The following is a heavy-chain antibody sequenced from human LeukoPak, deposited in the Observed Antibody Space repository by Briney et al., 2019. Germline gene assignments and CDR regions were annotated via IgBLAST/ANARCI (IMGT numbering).Heavy chain of an antibody. Sequence: GRSLRLSCAASGFTFDDYAMHWVRQAPGKGLEWVSGISWNSGSIGYADSVKGRFTISRDNAKNSLYLQMNSLRAEDTALYYCAKLGGSSGYYPHDAFDIWGQGTMVTVSS. D-gene: IGHD3-22*01. CDR3: AKLGGSSGYYPHDAFDI. CDR2: ISWNSGSI. J-gene: IGHJ3*02. CDR1: GFTFDDYA. V-gene: IGHV3-9*01.